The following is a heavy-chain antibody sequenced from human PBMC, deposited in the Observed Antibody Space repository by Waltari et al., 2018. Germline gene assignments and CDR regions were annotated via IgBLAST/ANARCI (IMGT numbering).Heavy chain of an antibody. V-gene: IGHV4-34*01. D-gene: IGHD6-6*01. J-gene: IGHJ4*02. CDR3: ASKNFEYSSTPIDY. CDR1: GGSFSGYY. Sequence: QVQLQQWGAGLLKPSETLSLTCAVSGGSFSGYYWSWIRQPPGKGLEWIGEINHSGSTNYTPSLKRRVTISVDTSKNQFSLKLSSVTAADTAVYYCASKNFEYSSTPIDYWGQGTLVTVSS. CDR2: INHSGST.